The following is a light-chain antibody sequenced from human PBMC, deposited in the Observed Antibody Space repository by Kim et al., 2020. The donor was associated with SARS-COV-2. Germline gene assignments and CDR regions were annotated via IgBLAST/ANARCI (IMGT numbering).Light chain of an antibody. CDR3: QHLETVPYI. CDR2: DAS. J-gene: IGKJ2*01. CDR1: QYISSS. Sequence: DIQMTQSPSSLSASVGDRVTISCQASQYISSSLNWYQQRPGKAPKLLIFDASNLETGVPSRVSGRGSGTDFTFTISGLQPEDIATYYSQHLETVPYIFGRGTKLEI. V-gene: IGKV1-33*01.